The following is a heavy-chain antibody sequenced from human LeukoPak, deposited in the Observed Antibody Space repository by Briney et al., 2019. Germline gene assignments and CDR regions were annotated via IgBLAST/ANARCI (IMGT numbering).Heavy chain of an antibody. V-gene: IGHV1-8*01. D-gene: IGHD2-15*01. CDR3: AITVVVVAGFKHLNWFDP. J-gene: IGHJ5*02. CDR1: GYTFTSYD. CDR2: MNPNSGNT. Sequence: ASVKVSYKASGYTFTSYDINWVRQATGQGLEWMGWMNPNSGNTGYAQKFQGRVTMTRNTSISTAYMELSSLRSEDTAVYYCAITVVVVAGFKHLNWFDPWGQGTLVTVSS.